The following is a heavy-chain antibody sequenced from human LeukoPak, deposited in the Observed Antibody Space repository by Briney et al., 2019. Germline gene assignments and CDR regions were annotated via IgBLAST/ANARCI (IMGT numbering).Heavy chain of an antibody. V-gene: IGHV4-59*01. D-gene: IGHD3-9*01. CDR2: IYDSGSA. CDR1: GGSISSYY. Sequence: SETLSLTCTVSGGSISSYYWSWIRQPPGKGLEWIAFIYDSGSANCNPSLKSRVTISVDTSKNQFSLKLRSVTAADTAVYYCARDYDVLTDYGGFHFWGQGTLVTVSS. J-gene: IGHJ4*02. CDR3: ARDYDVLTDYGGFHF.